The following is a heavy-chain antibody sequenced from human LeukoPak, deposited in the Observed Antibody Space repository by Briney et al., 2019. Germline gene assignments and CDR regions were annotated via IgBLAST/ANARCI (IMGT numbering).Heavy chain of an antibody. J-gene: IGHJ4*02. D-gene: IGHD6-13*01. Sequence: GASLRLSCAASGFTFSSYAMSWVRHAPGKGLEWVSAISGSGGSTYYAHSVKGRFTISRANSKNTLYLQMYSLRAEDTAVYYCAKRPRHCSSWQPFDYWGQGTLVTVSS. CDR2: ISGSGGST. CDR1: GFTFSSYA. CDR3: AKRPRHCSSWQPFDY. V-gene: IGHV3-23*01.